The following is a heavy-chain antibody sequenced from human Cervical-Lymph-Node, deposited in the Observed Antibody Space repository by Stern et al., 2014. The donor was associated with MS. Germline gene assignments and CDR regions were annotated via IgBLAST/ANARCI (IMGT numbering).Heavy chain of an antibody. CDR1: GGTFSSYA. Sequence: QVPLVQSGAEVKKPGSSVKLSCKASGGTFSSYAISWVRQPPGQGLARMGGNIHIFGTANYAQKFQGRVTITADESTSTAYMELSSLRSEDTAVYYCARVRREAPVDYWGQGTLVTVSS. V-gene: IGHV1-69*12. J-gene: IGHJ4*02. D-gene: IGHD3-16*01. CDR3: ARVRREAPVDY. CDR2: NIHIFGTA.